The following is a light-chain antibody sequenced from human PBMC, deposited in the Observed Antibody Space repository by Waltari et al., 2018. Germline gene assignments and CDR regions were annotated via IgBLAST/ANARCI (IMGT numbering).Light chain of an antibody. V-gene: IGLV2-23*02. CDR1: TSDVGGYYY. Sequence: QSALTQPASVSGSPGQSITITCTGSTSDVGGYYYVSWYKHHPAETPKLMIYNINERPSGVPNRFPGSKSGNTASLTISGLQAEDEADYYCCSYAGNSALLFGGGTKLTVL. CDR3: CSYAGNSALL. J-gene: IGLJ2*01. CDR2: NIN.